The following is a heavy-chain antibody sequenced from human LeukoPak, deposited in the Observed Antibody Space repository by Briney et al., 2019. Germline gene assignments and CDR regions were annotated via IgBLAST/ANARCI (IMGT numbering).Heavy chain of an antibody. D-gene: IGHD3-16*01. CDR2: ISSSGSTI. V-gene: IGHV3-48*04. CDR3: AREGRGSFDY. Sequence: GGSLRLSCAAPGFTFSSYSMNWVRQAPGKGLEWVSYISSSGSTIYYADSVKGRFTISRDNAKNSLYLQMNSLRAEDTAVYYCAREGRGSFDYWGQGTLVTVSS. J-gene: IGHJ4*02. CDR1: GFTFSSYS.